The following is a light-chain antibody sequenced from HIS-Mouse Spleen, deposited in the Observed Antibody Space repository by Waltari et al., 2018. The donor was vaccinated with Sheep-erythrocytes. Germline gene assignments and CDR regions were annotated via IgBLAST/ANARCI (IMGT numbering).Light chain of an antibody. V-gene: IGKV3-11*01. CDR1: QSVSSY. Sequence: EIVLTQSPAPLSLSPGERDTLSCRASQSVSSYLAWYQQKPGQAPRLLIHDAPNRATGIPARFSGSGSGTDFTLTISSLEPEDVAVYYCQQRSNWPPLTFGGGTKVEIK. CDR2: DAP. CDR3: QQRSNWPPLT. J-gene: IGKJ4*01.